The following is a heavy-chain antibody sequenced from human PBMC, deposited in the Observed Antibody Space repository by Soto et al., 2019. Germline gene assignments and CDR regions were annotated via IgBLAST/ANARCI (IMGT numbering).Heavy chain of an antibody. J-gene: IGHJ6*02. CDR2: IYYSGST. V-gene: IGHV4-59*01. D-gene: IGHD3-16*02. CDR1: GGSISSYY. Sequence: SETLSLTCTVSGGSISSYYWSWIRQPPGKGLEWIGYIYYSGSTNYNPSLKSRVTISVDTSKNQFSLKLSSVTAADTAVYYCARDLSQTYAYVWASYRYPNYGMAVWGQGTRDTLTS. CDR3: ARDLSQTYAYVWASYRYPNYGMAV.